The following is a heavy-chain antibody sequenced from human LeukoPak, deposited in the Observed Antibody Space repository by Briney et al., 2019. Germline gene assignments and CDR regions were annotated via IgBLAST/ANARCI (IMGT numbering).Heavy chain of an antibody. J-gene: IGHJ4*02. CDR1: GFTFGSYW. Sequence: GGSLRLSCAASGFTFGSYWMSWVRQAPGKGLEWVANIKQDGSEKYYVDSVKGRFTISRDNAKNSLYLQMNSLRAEDTAVYYCARVGNGYFDYWGQGTLVTVSS. CDR2: IKQDGSEK. CDR3: ARVGNGYFDY. V-gene: IGHV3-7*01. D-gene: IGHD2-8*01.